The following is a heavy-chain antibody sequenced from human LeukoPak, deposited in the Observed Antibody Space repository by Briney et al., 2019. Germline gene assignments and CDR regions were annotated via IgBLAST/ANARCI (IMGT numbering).Heavy chain of an antibody. D-gene: IGHD4-23*01. CDR3: AKDRSYGGYDY. CDR2: ISDNGGST. J-gene: IGHJ4*02. CDR1: GFTFTSYA. V-gene: IGHV3-23*01. Sequence: GGSLRLSCAASGFTFTSYAMGWVRQAPGKGLEWVSGISDNGGSTYYADSMKGRFTISRDNSKNTLYLQMNSLRAEDTAVYYCAKDRSYGGYDYWGQGTLVTVSS.